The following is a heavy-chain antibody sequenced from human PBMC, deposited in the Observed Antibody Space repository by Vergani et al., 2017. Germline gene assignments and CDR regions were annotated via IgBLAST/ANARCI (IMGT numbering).Heavy chain of an antibody. CDR2: IHTGGST. D-gene: IGHD4-11*01. CDR1: GESIRSGSHY. J-gene: IGHJ6*03. CDR3: ARLSDYSNPYYYYYYMDV. Sequence: QVKLQESGPGLLKPSQTLSLTCTVSGESIRSGSHYWSWIRQPAGKGPEWIGHIHTGGSTDLNPSFKSRVTMSVDTSKNQFSLKLSSVTAADTAVYYCARLSDYSNPYYYYYYMDVWGKGP. V-gene: IGHV4-61*02.